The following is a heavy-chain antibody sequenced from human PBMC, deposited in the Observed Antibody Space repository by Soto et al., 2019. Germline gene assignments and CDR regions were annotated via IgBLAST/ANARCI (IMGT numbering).Heavy chain of an antibody. Sequence: SETLSLTCAVYGGSFSGYYWTWIRQPPGTGLEWIGEINHSGSTNYNPSLKSRVTISVDTSKNQFSLKLTSVTAADTAVYYCATLRLYYYYGMDVWGQGTTVTVSS. D-gene: IGHD3-16*01. J-gene: IGHJ6*02. CDR2: INHSGST. V-gene: IGHV4-34*01. CDR3: ATLRLYYYYGMDV. CDR1: GGSFSGYY.